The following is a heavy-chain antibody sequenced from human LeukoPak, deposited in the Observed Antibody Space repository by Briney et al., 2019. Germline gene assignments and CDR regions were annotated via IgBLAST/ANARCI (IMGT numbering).Heavy chain of an antibody. D-gene: IGHD6-19*01. Sequence: LETLSLTCTVSGGFISSYYWSWIRQPAGKGLEWIGRIYTSGSTNYNPSLKSRVTMSVDTSKNQFSLKLSSVTAADTAVYYCARDRRVVAGTNGMDVWGQGTTVTVSS. CDR3: ARDRRVVAGTNGMDV. J-gene: IGHJ6*02. V-gene: IGHV4-4*07. CDR1: GGFISSYY. CDR2: IYTSGST.